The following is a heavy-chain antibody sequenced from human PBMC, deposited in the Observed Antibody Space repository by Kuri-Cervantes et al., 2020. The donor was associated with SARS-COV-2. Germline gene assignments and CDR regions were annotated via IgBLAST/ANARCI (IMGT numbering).Heavy chain of an antibody. CDR1: GFTFNTCA. J-gene: IGHJ4*02. D-gene: IGHD2-21*01. V-gene: IGHV3-30*04. CDR2: VSGDGTNQ. CDR3: ARARVGVFDF. Sequence: GGSLRLSCAASGFTFNTCAMHWVRQAPGKGLEWVAMVSGDGTNQSYAGSVKGRFTISRDNSKNTLHLQIISLRTEDTGVFYCARARVGVFDFWGQGALVTVSS.